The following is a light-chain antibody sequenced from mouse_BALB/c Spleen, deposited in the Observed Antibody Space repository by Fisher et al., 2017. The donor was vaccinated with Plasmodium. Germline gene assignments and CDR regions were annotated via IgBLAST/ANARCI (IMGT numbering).Light chain of an antibody. CDR3: FQSTHLPLT. CDR1: ESISSN. Sequence: DIVLTQSPATLSVTPGDRVSLSCRASESISSNLHWYQQKSHESPRLLIKYASQSVSGIPSRFSGSGSGTDFTLKINRVETEDLGIYFCFQSTHLPLTFGVRTKLELK. V-gene: IGKV5-45*01. J-gene: IGKJ5*01. CDR2: YAS.